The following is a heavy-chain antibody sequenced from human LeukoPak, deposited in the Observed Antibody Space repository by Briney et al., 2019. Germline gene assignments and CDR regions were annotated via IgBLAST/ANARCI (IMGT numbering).Heavy chain of an antibody. CDR2: ISPYNGNT. V-gene: IGHV1-18*01. CDR1: GYTFTSYG. Sequence: ASVKVSCKASGYTFTSYGINWVRQAPGQGVEGVGWISPYNGNTKSAQKLQGRVTMTTDTSTPTAYMELRSLRSDDTAVYHCARTPRGVPSFNWFDPWGQGTLVTVSS. D-gene: IGHD3-10*01. J-gene: IGHJ5*02. CDR3: ARTPRGVPSFNWFDP.